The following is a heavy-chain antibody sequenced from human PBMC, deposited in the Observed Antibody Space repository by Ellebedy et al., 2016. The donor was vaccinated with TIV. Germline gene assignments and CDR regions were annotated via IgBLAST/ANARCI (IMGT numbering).Heavy chain of an antibody. CDR3: ARGKYSSSMGAY. D-gene: IGHD6-6*01. V-gene: IGHV1-18*01. CDR2: VSAYNGDT. Sequence: ASVKVSCXGSGYMFSAYYITWVRQAPGQGLECMGCVSAYNGDTYYAQKFQGRVTMTTDTSTSTAYMELRSLRSEDTAVYYCARGKYSSSMGAYWGQGTLVTVSS. CDR1: GYMFSAYY. J-gene: IGHJ4*02.